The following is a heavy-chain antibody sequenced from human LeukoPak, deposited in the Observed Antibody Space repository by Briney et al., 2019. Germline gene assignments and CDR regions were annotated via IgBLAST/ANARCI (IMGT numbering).Heavy chain of an antibody. D-gene: IGHD6-13*01. Sequence: SETLSLTCTVSGDSIGNSNYYWAWVRQPPGKGLEWLGSIFYSGSTYDNPSLKSRVTISVDTSKNQVSLNLHSVTAADTATYYCARRGITYSSSFFAYWGQGTLVTVSS. CDR2: IFYSGST. J-gene: IGHJ4*02. CDR3: ARRGITYSSSFFAY. CDR1: GDSIGNSNYY. V-gene: IGHV4-39*01.